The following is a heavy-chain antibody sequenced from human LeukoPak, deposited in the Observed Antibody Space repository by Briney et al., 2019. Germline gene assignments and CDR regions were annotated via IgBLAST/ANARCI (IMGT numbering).Heavy chain of an antibody. V-gene: IGHV3-48*02. Sequence: GGSLRLSCAASGFAFSGYSMNWVRQAPGKGLEWVSYISSDLITTHYADSVKGRFTISRDNAKNSVYLQMNSLRDEDTAVYYCARASHYSGWGYFDYWGQGTLVTVSS. J-gene: IGHJ4*02. D-gene: IGHD1-26*01. CDR3: ARASHYSGWGYFDY. CDR1: GFAFSGYS. CDR2: ISSDLITT.